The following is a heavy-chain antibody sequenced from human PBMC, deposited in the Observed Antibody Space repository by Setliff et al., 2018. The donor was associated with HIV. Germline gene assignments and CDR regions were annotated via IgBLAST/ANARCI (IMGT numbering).Heavy chain of an antibody. CDR3: VRDKENYYYGMDV. Sequence: ASVKVSCKASGYTFTNYYMHWVRQAPGQGLEWMGRFNPNSGGTNYAQKFQGRVTMTRDASINTAYMELSRLRSDDTAVYFCVRDKENYYYGMDVWGQGTAVTVSS. CDR2: FNPNSGGT. CDR1: GYTFTNYY. V-gene: IGHV1-2*06. J-gene: IGHJ6*02.